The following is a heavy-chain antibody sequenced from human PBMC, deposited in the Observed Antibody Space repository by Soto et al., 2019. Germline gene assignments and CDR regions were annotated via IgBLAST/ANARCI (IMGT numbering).Heavy chain of an antibody. Sequence: GASVKVSCKASGYTFTSYAMHWVRQAPGQRLEWMGWINAGNGNTKYSQKFQGRVTITRDTSASTAYMELSSLRSEDTAVYYCARGPAPHYYYYMDVWGKGTTVTVSS. J-gene: IGHJ6*03. V-gene: IGHV1-3*01. CDR1: GYTFTSYA. CDR3: ARGPAPHYYYYMDV. CDR2: INAGNGNT.